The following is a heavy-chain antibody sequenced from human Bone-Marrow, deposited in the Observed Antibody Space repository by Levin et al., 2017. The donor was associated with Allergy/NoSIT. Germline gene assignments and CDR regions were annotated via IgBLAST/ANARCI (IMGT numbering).Heavy chain of an antibody. D-gene: IGHD2-2*01. CDR2: LWNDGSKR. CDR1: GFTFSNYG. V-gene: IGHV3-33*01. J-gene: IGHJ6*03. CDR3: VRVDRAIVAISGAHYRPTPFTYSYMDV. Sequence: GESLKISCVASGFTFSNYGMHWVRQAPGKGLEWVAYLWNDGSKRFYIDSVEGRFTISRDNSRNTLYLQMSSLRAEDTAIYYCVRVDRAIVAISGAHYRPTPFTYSYMDVWGKGTMVTVSS.